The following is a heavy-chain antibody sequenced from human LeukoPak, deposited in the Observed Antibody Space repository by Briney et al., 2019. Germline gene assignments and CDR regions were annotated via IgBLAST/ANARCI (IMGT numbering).Heavy chain of an antibody. V-gene: IGHV1-18*01. CDR2: ISAYNGNT. Sequence: EASVKVSCKASGYTFTSYGISCVRQAPGQGLEWMGWISAYNGNTNYAQKLQGRVTMTTDTSTSTAYMELRSLRSDDTAVYYCVRDITIFGVVSDAFDIWGQGTMVTVSS. J-gene: IGHJ3*02. CDR3: VRDITIFGVVSDAFDI. CDR1: GYTFTSYG. D-gene: IGHD3-3*01.